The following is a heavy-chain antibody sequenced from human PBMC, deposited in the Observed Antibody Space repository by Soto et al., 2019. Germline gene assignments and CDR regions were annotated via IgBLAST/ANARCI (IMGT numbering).Heavy chain of an antibody. D-gene: IGHD3-3*01. CDR1: GFTFNNYA. Sequence: PGGSLRLSCAASGFTFNNYAMSWVRQAPGKGLEWVSGISSSGAATYYADSVKGRFTISKDNSKDTVDLQMSSLRVEDTAVYYCAKELSGHYASSGYWGQGTLVTVSS. CDR2: ISSSGAAT. CDR3: AKELSGHYASSGY. V-gene: IGHV3-23*01. J-gene: IGHJ4*02.